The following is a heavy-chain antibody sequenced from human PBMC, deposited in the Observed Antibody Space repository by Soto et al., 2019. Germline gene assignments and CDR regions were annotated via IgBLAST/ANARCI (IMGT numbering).Heavy chain of an antibody. CDR1: GFTFSSYA. V-gene: IGHV3-23*01. CDR2: ISGSGGST. D-gene: IGHD2-15*01. J-gene: IGHJ3*02. Sequence: GGSLRLSCAASGFTFSSYAMSWVRQAPGKGLEWVSAISGSGGSTYYADSVKGRFTISRDNSKNTLYLQMNSLRAEDTAVYYCAKDLSIVVVVAATRGRDAFDIWGQGTMVTVSS. CDR3: AKDLSIVVVVAATRGRDAFDI.